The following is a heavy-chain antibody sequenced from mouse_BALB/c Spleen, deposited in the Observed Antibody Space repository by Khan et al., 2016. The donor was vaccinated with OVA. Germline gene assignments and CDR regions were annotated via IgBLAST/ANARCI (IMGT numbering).Heavy chain of an antibody. CDR1: GLNIKDTY. V-gene: IGHV14-3*02. CDR2: IDTPSGNT. J-gene: IGHJ2*01. Sequence: EVELVESGAELVKSGGTVKLSCTASGLNIKDTYMHWVKQWPEKGLEWIGRIDTPSGNTKYEPRVQGKATITADTSSNTAYLQISSLTSEDTAVYYCARMARKWGQGTTLTVSS. CDR3: ARMARK.